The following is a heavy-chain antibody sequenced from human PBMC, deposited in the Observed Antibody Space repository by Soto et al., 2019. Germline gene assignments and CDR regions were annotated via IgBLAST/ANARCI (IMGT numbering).Heavy chain of an antibody. CDR1: GDSISSGGYY. Sequence: QVQLQESGPGLVKPSQTLSLTCTVSGDSISSGGYYWSWIRQHPGKGLEWIGYIYFSGSTYYNPSLKSRVTILLDTSKNQFSLKLSSVTAADTAVYYCARFLLIVPGGGGMDVWGQGTTVTVSS. CDR2: IYFSGST. CDR3: ARFLLIVPGGGGMDV. D-gene: IGHD1-26*01. J-gene: IGHJ6*02. V-gene: IGHV4-31*03.